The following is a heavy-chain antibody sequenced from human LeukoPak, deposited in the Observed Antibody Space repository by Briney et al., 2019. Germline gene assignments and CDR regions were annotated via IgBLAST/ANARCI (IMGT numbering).Heavy chain of an antibody. Sequence: PGGSLRLSCAASGFTFSSYSMNWVRQAPGKGLEWVSSISSSNSYIYYADSVKGRFTISRDNAKNSLYLQMNSLRAEDTAVYYCARDAVRGNWFDPWGQGTLVTVSS. CDR2: ISSSNSYI. CDR3: ARDAVRGNWFDP. D-gene: IGHD3-10*02. V-gene: IGHV3-21*01. CDR1: GFTFSSYS. J-gene: IGHJ5*02.